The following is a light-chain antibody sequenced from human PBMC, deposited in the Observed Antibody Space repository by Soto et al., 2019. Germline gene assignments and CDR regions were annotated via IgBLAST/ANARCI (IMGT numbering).Light chain of an antibody. V-gene: IGKV3-20*01. CDR1: ESVAS. CDR3: QYYGGSPRT. CDR2: GAS. J-gene: IGKJ1*01. Sequence: EIFLTQSPGTLSLSPGEGTTLSCRASESVASLAWYQQKPGQAPRLLIYGASTRATGIPDRFSGSGSGTDFTLTISRLEPEDFAVYYCQYYGGSPRTFVRGTKVDIK.